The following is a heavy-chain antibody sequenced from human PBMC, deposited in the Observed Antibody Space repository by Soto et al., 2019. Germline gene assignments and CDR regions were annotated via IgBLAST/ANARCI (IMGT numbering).Heavy chain of an antibody. Sequence: ASVKVSCKASGYTFTSYDINWVRQATGQGLEWMGWMNPNRGNTGYAQKFQGRVTMTRNTSISTAYMELSSLRSEDTAVYYCARGGRLVVVAATHPLAYYYYGMDVWGQGTTVTVSS. V-gene: IGHV1-8*01. J-gene: IGHJ6*02. D-gene: IGHD2-15*01. CDR3: ARGGRLVVVAATHPLAYYYYGMDV. CDR1: GYTFTSYD. CDR2: MNPNRGNT.